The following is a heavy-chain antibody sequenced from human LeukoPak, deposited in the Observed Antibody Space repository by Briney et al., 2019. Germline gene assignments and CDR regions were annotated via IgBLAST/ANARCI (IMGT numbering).Heavy chain of an antibody. CDR1: GFLFNINC. V-gene: IGHV3-7*01. J-gene: IGHJ4*02. CDR3: ARDKYYDRYFDS. CDR2: KKQEGSEK. D-gene: IGHD3-22*01. Sequence: GGSLRLLCAVWGFLFNINCVRGARQARGKGVEGVANKKQEGSEKYYVDSVERRHTISRDNAKNPLSLQMNRLRAEDPAGYYCARDKYYDRYFDSWGQGTLVTVSS.